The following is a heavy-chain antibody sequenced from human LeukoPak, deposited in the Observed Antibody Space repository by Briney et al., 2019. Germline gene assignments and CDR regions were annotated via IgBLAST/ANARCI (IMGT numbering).Heavy chain of an antibody. CDR3: ARDSGDSGYNSPMVRGSYGMDV. D-gene: IGHD3-10*01. Sequence: PGGSLRLSCAASGFTFSDYYMSWIRQAPGKGVEWVSYISSSSSYTNYADSVKGRFTISRDNAKNSLYLQMNSLRAEDTAVYYCARDSGDSGYNSPMVRGSYGMDVWGKGTTVTVSS. CDR2: ISSSSSYT. V-gene: IGHV3-11*06. CDR1: GFTFSDYY. J-gene: IGHJ6*04.